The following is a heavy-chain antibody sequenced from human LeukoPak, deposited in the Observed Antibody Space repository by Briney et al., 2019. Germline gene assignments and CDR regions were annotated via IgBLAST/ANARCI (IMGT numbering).Heavy chain of an antibody. V-gene: IGHV4-39*07. CDR2: IYYSGST. Sequence: SETLSLTCTVSGGSISSTSYYWGWIRQSPGKGLEWIGSIYYSGSTFYNPSLKSRVTISVDTSKNQFSLKLTSVTAADTAVYYCASGGNWFDPWGQGTLVTVSS. D-gene: IGHD2-15*01. J-gene: IGHJ5*02. CDR1: GGSISSTSYY. CDR3: ASGGNWFDP.